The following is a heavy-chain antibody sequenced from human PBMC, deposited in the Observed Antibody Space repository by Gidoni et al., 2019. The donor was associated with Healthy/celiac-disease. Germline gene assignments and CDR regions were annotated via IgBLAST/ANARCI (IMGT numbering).Heavy chain of an antibody. CDR3: ARAPPYYYDSSGLGY. D-gene: IGHD3-22*01. CDR2: INSDGSIT. J-gene: IGHJ4*02. Sequence: EVQLVESGGGLVEPGGSLRLSCAAPGFPFSSYWMHVVRPAPWKGLLWVSRINSDGSITSDADSVKGRFTISRDNAKNTLYLQMNSLRAEDTAVYYCARAPPYYYDSSGLGYWGQGTLVTVSS. CDR1: GFPFSSYW. V-gene: IGHV3-74*01.